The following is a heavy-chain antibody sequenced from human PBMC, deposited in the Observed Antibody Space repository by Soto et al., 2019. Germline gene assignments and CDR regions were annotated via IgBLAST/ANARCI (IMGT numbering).Heavy chain of an antibody. V-gene: IGHV4-59*01. D-gene: IGHD2-21*02. CDR2: IYYSGST. CDR1: GGSISSYY. CDR3: AREKEAYCGGDCYSDYFDY. Sequence: KTSETLSLTCTVSGGSISSYYWSWIRQPPGKGLEWIGYIYYSGSTNYNPSLKSRVTISVDTSKNQFSLKLSSVTAADTAVYYCAREKEAYCGGDCYSDYFDYWGQGTLVTAPQ. J-gene: IGHJ4*02.